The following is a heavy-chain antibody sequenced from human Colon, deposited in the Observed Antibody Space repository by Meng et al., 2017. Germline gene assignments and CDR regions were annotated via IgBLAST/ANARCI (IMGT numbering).Heavy chain of an antibody. Sequence: QGLLKAPGPRLVRPSGSRAPTCEGHAGSRGRRPWGSWVRRPPGKGLEWIGQIYLGGSPAYSPSLESRITMSVDKSNNQFSLRLRSVTAADTAVYYCARHGGWHFDYWGQGTLVTVSS. CDR3: ARHGGWHFDY. D-gene: IGHD6-19*01. CDR2: IYLGGSP. CDR1: AGSRGRRPW. V-gene: IGHV4-4*02. J-gene: IGHJ4*02.